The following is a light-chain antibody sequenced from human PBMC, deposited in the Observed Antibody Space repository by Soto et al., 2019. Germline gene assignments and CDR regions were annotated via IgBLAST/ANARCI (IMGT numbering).Light chain of an antibody. Sequence: QSALTQPASVSGSPGQSIAISCTGTSSDVGGYDYVSWYQQHAGKAPKLMIYDVSNRPSGVPNRFSGSKSGNTASLTISGLRAEYEADYYCSSYTSIQTYVFGTGTKVTVL. CDR1: SSDVGGYDY. CDR2: DVS. V-gene: IGLV2-14*01. J-gene: IGLJ1*01. CDR3: SSYTSIQTYV.